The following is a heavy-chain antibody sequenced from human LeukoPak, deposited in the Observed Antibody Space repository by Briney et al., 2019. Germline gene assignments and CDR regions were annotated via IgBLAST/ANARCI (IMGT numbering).Heavy chain of an antibody. CDR1: GFTFSSYA. CDR2: ISSNGGST. J-gene: IGHJ3*02. V-gene: IGHV3-64*01. CDR3: ARDSSGYYPHAAFDI. Sequence: GGSLRLSCAASGFTFSSYAMHWVRQAPGKGLEHVSAISSNGGSTYYVNFVKGRFNISRDNSKNTLYLQMSSLRAEDTAVYYCARDSSGYYPHAAFDIWGQGTMVTVSS. D-gene: IGHD3-22*01.